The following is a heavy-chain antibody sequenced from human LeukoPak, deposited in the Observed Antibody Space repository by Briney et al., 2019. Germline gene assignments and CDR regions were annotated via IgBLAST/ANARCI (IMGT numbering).Heavy chain of an antibody. Sequence: SETLSLTCAVYGGSFSGYYWSWIRQPPGKGLEWIGEINHSGSTNYNPSLKSRVTISVDTSKNQFSLKLSSVTAADTAVYYCARSRWLRSPFDYWGQGTPVTVSS. CDR2: INHSGST. J-gene: IGHJ4*02. CDR1: GGSFSGYY. V-gene: IGHV4-34*01. D-gene: IGHD5-12*01. CDR3: ARSRWLRSPFDY.